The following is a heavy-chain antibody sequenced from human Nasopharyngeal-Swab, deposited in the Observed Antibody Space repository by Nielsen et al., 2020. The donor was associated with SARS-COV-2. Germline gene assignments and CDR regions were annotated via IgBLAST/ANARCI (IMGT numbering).Heavy chain of an antibody. CDR3: AKDCGLRAAYYYYGMDV. CDR1: GFTFSGYG. Sequence: GESLKISCAASGFTFSGYGMHWVRQAPGKGLEWVAVISYDGSNKYYADSVKGRFTISRDNSKNTLYLQMNSLRAEDTAVYYCAKDCGLRAAYYYYGMDVWGQGTTVTVSS. J-gene: IGHJ6*02. D-gene: IGHD6-25*01. V-gene: IGHV3-30*18. CDR2: ISYDGSNK.